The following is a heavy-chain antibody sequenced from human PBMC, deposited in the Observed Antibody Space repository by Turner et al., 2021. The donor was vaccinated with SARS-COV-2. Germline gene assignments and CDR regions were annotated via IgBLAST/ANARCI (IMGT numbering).Heavy chain of an antibody. J-gene: IGHJ2*01. D-gene: IGHD3-3*01. CDR3: ARLDYDFWSGYPDRGYCDL. Sequence: QLQLQESGPGLVKPSETLSLTCTVSGGSISSSSYYWGWIRQPPGKGLEWIGSIYYSGSTNYNPSLKSRVTISVDTSKNQFSLKLSSVTAADTALYYCARLDYDFWSGYPDRGYCDLWGRGTLVTVSS. CDR2: IYYSGST. CDR1: GGSISSSSYY. V-gene: IGHV4-39*01.